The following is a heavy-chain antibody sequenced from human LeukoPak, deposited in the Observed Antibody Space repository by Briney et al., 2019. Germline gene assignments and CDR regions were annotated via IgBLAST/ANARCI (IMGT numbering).Heavy chain of an antibody. Sequence: GRSLRLSCVASGFTFSSFGMHWVRQAPGKGLEWVAVIWYDGSNKNHADSVKGRFSISRDNSKNTLYLQMNSLRAEDTAVHYCARDRGAGRNGYDYWGQGTLVTVSS. D-gene: IGHD3-10*01. V-gene: IGHV3-33*01. CDR2: IWYDGSNK. CDR1: GFTFSSFG. CDR3: ARDRGAGRNGYDY. J-gene: IGHJ4*02.